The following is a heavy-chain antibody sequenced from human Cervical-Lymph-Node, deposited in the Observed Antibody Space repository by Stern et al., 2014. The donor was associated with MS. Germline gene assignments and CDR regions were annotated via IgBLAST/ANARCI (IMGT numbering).Heavy chain of an antibody. CDR1: GFTFSSYA. V-gene: IGHV3-30*01. CDR2: ISYDGSNK. Sequence: MQLVESGGGVVQPGRSLRLSCAASGFTFSSYAMHWVRQAPGKGLEWVAVISYDGSNKYYAVSVKGRFTISRDNSKNTLYLQMNSLRAEDTAVYYCARLSFDYWGQGTLVTVSS. CDR3: ARLSFDY. J-gene: IGHJ4*02.